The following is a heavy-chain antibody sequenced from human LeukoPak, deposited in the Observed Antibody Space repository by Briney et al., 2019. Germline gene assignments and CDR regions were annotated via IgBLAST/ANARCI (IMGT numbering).Heavy chain of an antibody. V-gene: IGHV1-2*02. CDR1: GYTFTGYY. D-gene: IGHD6-13*01. CDR2: INPNSGGT. Sequence: GASVKVSCKASGYTFTGYYIYCVRQAPGQGLEWMGWINPNSGGTNYAQKFQGRVTMTREMSISTAYMELSRLRSDDTAVYYCARGQQLASNWGQGTLVTVSS. J-gene: IGHJ4*02. CDR3: ARGQQLASN.